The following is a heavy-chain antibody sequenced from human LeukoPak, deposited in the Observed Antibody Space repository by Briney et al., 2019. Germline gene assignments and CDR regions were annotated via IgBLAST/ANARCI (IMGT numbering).Heavy chain of an antibody. Sequence: GSRRLSCTASGFPFSAYSMNWVSQAPRKGLEWVSYISDISTTAIYYGCCVRGRFTISRDNAKNSVYLQMNSLRDEDTAVYYCARVRGSTIGRAYFDRWGQGTLVSVSS. D-gene: IGHD3-9*01. CDR3: ARVRGSTIGRAYFDR. CDR2: ISDISTTAI. V-gene: IGHV3-48*02. J-gene: IGHJ4*01. CDR1: GFPFSAYS.